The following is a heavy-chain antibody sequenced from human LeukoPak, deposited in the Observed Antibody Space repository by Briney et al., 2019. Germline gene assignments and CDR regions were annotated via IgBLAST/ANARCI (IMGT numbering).Heavy chain of an antibody. J-gene: IGHJ4*02. CDR3: MTAAGYNFDQY. Sequence: GGSLRLSCAASGLTVNNNYMNWVRQAPGKGLEWVSALYIGGNTYYADSVRGRFTISRDNSKNTLYLQMNSLRAEDTAIYYCMTAAGYNFDQYWGQGTLVTVSS. V-gene: IGHV3-53*01. CDR1: GLTVNNNY. D-gene: IGHD1-1*01. CDR2: LYIGGNT.